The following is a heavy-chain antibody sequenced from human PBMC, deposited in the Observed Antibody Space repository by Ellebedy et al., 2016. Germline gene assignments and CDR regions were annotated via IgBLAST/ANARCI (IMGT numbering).Heavy chain of an antibody. CDR2: INAGKGNT. V-gene: IGHV1-3*01. CDR3: ASSVQTYYYGLVYYYYGMDV. Sequence: ASVKVSXXASGYTFTSYAMHWVRQAPGQRLEWMGWINAGKGNTKYSQKFQGRVTITRDTSASTAYMELSSLRSEDTAVYYCASSVQTYYYGLVYYYYGMDVWGQGTTVTVSS. J-gene: IGHJ6*02. CDR1: GYTFTSYA. D-gene: IGHD3-10*01.